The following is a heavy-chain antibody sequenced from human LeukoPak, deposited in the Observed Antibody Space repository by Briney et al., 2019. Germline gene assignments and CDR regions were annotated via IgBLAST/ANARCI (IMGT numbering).Heavy chain of an antibody. CDR1: GFTFSSYA. Sequence: PGRSLRLSCAASGFTFSSYAMHWVRQAPGKGLEWVANIKEDGSVIYYVDSVKGRFTISRDNAKNSLYLQMSSLRAEDTAVYYCATDVLGGCFDYWGQGTLVTVSS. CDR2: IKEDGSVI. V-gene: IGHV3-7*01. J-gene: IGHJ4*02. D-gene: IGHD2-8*01. CDR3: ATDVLGGCFDY.